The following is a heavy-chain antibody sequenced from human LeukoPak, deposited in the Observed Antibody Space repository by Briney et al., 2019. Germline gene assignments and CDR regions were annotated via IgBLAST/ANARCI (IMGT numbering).Heavy chain of an antibody. CDR2: IYYTGST. CDR1: GGSIRSSNYY. D-gene: IGHD6-13*01. CDR3: AGGSSWYNWYDP. V-gene: IGHV4-39*01. Sequence: SETLSLTCTVSGGSIRSSNYYWGWIRPPPGKGLEWIGSIYYTGSTNSNPSLKSRLTMSVDTSKNQFSLKLTSLTAEDTAVYYCAGGSSWYNWYDPWGEGTLVTVSS. J-gene: IGHJ5*02.